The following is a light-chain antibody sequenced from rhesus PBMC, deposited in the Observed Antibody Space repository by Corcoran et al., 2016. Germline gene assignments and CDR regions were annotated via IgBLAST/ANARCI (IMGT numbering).Light chain of an antibody. CDR3: LQYSSSPLT. V-gene: IGKV1-22*01. CDR1: QSISSW. CDR2: TAS. Sequence: DIQMTQSPSSLSASVGDTVTITCRASQSISSWLDWYQQKPGKAPKLLIYTASSLQSGVPSRFSGSGSGTDFTLTISSLQPEDFATYYCLQYSSSPLTFGGGTKVEIK. J-gene: IGKJ4*01.